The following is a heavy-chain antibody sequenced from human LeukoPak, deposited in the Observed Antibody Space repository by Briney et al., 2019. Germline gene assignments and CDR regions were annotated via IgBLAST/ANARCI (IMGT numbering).Heavy chain of an antibody. J-gene: IGHJ4*02. CDR2: IYYSGST. Sequence: KPSETLSLTCTVSGDSITTYYWIWIRQPPGKGLEWIGYIYYSGSTNYSPSLKSRVTISVDTSKNQFSLKLSSVTAADTAVYYCARNTAMVFDYWGQGTLVTVSS. D-gene: IGHD5-18*01. CDR3: ARNTAMVFDY. CDR1: GDSITTYY. V-gene: IGHV4-59*08.